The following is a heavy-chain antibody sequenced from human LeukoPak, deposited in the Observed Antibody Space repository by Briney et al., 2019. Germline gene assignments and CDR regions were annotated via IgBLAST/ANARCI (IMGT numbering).Heavy chain of an antibody. V-gene: IGHV4-39*07. Sequence: PSETLSLTCIVSGGSISSSSYYWGWIRQPPGKGLEWIGSIYYSGSTYYNPSLKSRVTISVDTSKNQFSLKLSSVTAADTAVYYCARDSGRGYSVGGWFDPWGQGTLVTVSS. J-gene: IGHJ5*02. CDR1: GGSISSSSYY. D-gene: IGHD5/OR15-5a*01. CDR3: ARDSGRGYSVGGWFDP. CDR2: IYYSGST.